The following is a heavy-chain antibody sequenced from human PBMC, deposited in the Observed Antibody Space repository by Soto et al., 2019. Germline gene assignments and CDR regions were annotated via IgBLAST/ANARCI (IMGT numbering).Heavy chain of an antibody. D-gene: IGHD3-22*01. CDR1: GGSISSYY. CDR2: IYYSGST. Sequence: SETLSLTCTVSGGSISSYYWSWLRQPPGKGLEWIGYIYYSGSTNYNPSLKSRVTISVYTSKNQFSLKLSSVTAADTAVYYCARWDDSSGYYLFDYWGQGALVTVSS. CDR3: ARWDDSSGYYLFDY. J-gene: IGHJ4*02. V-gene: IGHV4-59*01.